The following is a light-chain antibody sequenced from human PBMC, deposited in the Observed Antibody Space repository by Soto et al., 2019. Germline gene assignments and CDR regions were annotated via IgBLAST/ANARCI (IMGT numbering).Light chain of an antibody. CDR1: QSISSW. CDR2: QAS. J-gene: IGKJ4*01. Sequence: DIQMTQSPSTLSASVGDRVTIACRASQSISSWLAWYQQKPGNAPKLLIYQASNLESGVPSRFSGSGSGTEFTLTISSLQPDDFATYYCQQYNTYPLTFGGGTKVEIK. V-gene: IGKV1-5*03. CDR3: QQYNTYPLT.